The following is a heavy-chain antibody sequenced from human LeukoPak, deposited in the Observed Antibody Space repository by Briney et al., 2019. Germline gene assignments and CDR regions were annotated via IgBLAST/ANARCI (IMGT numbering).Heavy chain of an antibody. CDR3: ARDGFYDSSGYYYNWVFDY. D-gene: IGHD3-22*01. CDR1: GGSITSYY. Sequence: PSETLSLTCTVSGGSITSYYWSWIRQPAGKGLEWIGRIYTTGSTYYNHFLKSRVTMAVDTSKNQFSLRLSSVTAADTAVYYCARDGFYDSSGYYYNWVFDYWGQGTLVTVSS. V-gene: IGHV4-4*07. CDR2: IYTTGST. J-gene: IGHJ4*02.